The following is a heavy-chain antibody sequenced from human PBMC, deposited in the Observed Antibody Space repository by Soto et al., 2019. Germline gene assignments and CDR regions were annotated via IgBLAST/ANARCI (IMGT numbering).Heavy chain of an antibody. J-gene: IGHJ4*02. CDR3: AXEGPTVLRYFDAYYFDY. CDR2: ISAYNGNT. D-gene: IGHD3-9*01. Sequence: GASVKVSCKASGYTFTSYGISWVRQAPGQGLEWMGWISAYNGNTNYAQKLQGRVTMTTDTSTSTAYMQLRSLRSDDTAVYYCAXEGPTVLRYFDAYYFDYWGQGTLVTVSS. CDR1: GYTFTSYG. V-gene: IGHV1-18*01.